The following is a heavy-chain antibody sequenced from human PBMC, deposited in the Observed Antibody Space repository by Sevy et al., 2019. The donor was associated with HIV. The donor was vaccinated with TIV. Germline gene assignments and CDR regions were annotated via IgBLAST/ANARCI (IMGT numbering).Heavy chain of an antibody. CDR3: AREGYSGYIDYYGMDV. J-gene: IGHJ6*02. D-gene: IGHD5-12*01. V-gene: IGHV1-18*01. CDR1: GYTFTSYG. Sequence: ASVKVSCKASGYTFTSYGISWVRQAPGQGLEWMGWISAYNGNTNYAQKLQGRVTMTTDTSTSIAYMELRSLRSDDTAVYYCAREGYSGYIDYYGMDVWGQGTTVTVSS. CDR2: ISAYNGNT.